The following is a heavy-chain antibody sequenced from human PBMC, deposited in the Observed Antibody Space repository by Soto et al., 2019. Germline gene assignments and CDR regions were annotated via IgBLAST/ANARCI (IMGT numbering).Heavy chain of an antibody. V-gene: IGHV1-69*08. D-gene: IGHD3-22*01. Sequence: QVQLVQSGAEVKKPGSSVKVSCKASGGTFSSYTISWVRQAPGQGLEWMGRIIPILGIANYAQKFQGRVTITAGKSTGTAYMELSSLRSEDTAVYYCARDGLPPYYDSSAYYPDYGMDVWGQGTTFTVSS. J-gene: IGHJ6*02. CDR2: IIPILGIA. CDR3: ARDGLPPYYDSSAYYPDYGMDV. CDR1: GGTFSSYT.